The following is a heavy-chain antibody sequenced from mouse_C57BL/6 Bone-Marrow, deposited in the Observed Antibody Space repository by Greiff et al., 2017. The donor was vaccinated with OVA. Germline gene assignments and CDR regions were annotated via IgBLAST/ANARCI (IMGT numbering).Heavy chain of an antibody. CDR3: ARWFHYAMDY. D-gene: IGHD2-2*01. J-gene: IGHJ4*01. CDR1: GYTFTSYW. V-gene: IGHV1-69*01. CDR2: IDPSDSYT. Sequence: QVQLKQPGAELVMPGASVKLSCKASGYTFTSYWMHWVKQRPGQGLEWIGEIDPSDSYTNYNQKFKGKSTLTVDKSSSTAYMQLSSLTSEDSAVYYCARWFHYAMDYWGQGTSVTVSS.